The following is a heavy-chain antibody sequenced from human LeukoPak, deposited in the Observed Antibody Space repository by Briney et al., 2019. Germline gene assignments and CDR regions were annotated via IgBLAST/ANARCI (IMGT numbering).Heavy chain of an antibody. CDR2: ISGSGGST. J-gene: IGHJ6*02. Sequence: GGSLRLSCAASGFXFSTYAVSWVRQAPGKGLEWVSDISGSGGSTYYADSVKGRFTISRDNSKDTVYLQMNSLRVDDTAVYYCVKSNREQLVRSYGLDVWGQGTTVTVSS. D-gene: IGHD6-13*01. V-gene: IGHV3-23*01. CDR1: GFXFSTYA. CDR3: VKSNREQLVRSYGLDV.